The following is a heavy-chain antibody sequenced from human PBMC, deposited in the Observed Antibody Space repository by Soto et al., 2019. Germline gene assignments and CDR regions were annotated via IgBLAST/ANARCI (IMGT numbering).Heavy chain of an antibody. CDR2: IYYSGST. CDR1: GGSISSGGYY. J-gene: IGHJ3*02. V-gene: IGHV4-31*03. CDR3: ARDCIYGSVEDSLDI. Sequence: PSETLSLTCTVSGGSISSGGYYWSWIRQHPGKGLEWIGYIYYSGSTYYNPSLKSRVTISVDTSKNQFSLKLSSVTAADTAVYYCARDCIYGSVEDSLDIWDPGPMVTVS. D-gene: IGHD3-10*01.